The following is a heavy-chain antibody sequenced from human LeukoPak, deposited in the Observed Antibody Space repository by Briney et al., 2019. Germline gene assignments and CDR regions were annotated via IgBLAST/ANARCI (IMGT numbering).Heavy chain of an antibody. Sequence: PGGSLRLSCAASGFTFSSYGMHWVRQAPGKGLEWVAFIRYDGSNKYYADSVKGRFTISRDNSKNTLYLQMNSLRAEDTAVYYCAKDRYGDYVSYYYMDVWGKGTTVTISS. V-gene: IGHV3-30*02. J-gene: IGHJ6*03. CDR2: IRYDGSNK. D-gene: IGHD4-17*01. CDR1: GFTFSSYG. CDR3: AKDRYGDYVSYYYMDV.